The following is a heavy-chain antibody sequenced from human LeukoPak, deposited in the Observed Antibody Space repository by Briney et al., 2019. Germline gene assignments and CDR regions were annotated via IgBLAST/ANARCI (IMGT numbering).Heavy chain of an antibody. J-gene: IGHJ5*02. CDR1: GYTFTSYD. D-gene: IGHD6-19*01. Sequence: ASVKVSCKASGYTFTSYDINWVRQATGQGLEWMGWMNPNSGNTGYAQKFQGRVTMTRNTSISTAYMELSSLGSEDTAVYYCARVRIAVGHNWFDPWGQGTLVTVSS. V-gene: IGHV1-8*01. CDR2: MNPNSGNT. CDR3: ARVRIAVGHNWFDP.